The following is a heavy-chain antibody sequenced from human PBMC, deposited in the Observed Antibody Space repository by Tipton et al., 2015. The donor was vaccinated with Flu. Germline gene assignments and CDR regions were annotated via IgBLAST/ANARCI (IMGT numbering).Heavy chain of an antibody. CDR3: ARDSCSGGSCSRPNYHFYPGMDV. CDR1: GGFISSYY. Sequence: TLSLTCTASGGFISSYYWSWVRQTPGKGLEWIGYIYFSGTTNYNPSLKSRVTMSVDTSKNQFSLNLTSVTPADTAVYFCARDSCSGGSCSRPNYHFYPGMDVWGRGTTVTVSS. J-gene: IGHJ6*02. V-gene: IGHV4-59*12. D-gene: IGHD2-15*01. CDR2: IYFSGTT.